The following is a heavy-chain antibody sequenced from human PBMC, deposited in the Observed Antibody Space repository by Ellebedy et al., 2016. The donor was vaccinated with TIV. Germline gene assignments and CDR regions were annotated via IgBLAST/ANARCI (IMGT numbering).Heavy chain of an antibody. V-gene: IGHV4-39*01. D-gene: IGHD6-19*01. CDR1: GGSISSSSYY. CDR3: ARLGSSSAGYSSGWFLDY. Sequence: SETLSLTXTVSGGSISSSSYYWGWIRQPPGKGLEWIGSIYHSGSTNYNPSLKSRVTISVDKSKNQISLMLSSVTAADTAVFYCARLGSSSAGYSSGWFLDYWGQGTLVTVSS. CDR2: IYHSGST. J-gene: IGHJ4*02.